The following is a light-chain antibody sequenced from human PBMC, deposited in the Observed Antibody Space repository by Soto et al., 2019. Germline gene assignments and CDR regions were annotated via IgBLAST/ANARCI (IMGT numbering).Light chain of an antibody. CDR3: QQYGRSGP. J-gene: IGKJ1*01. V-gene: IGKV3-20*01. CDR1: QSVRNNY. CDR2: GAS. Sequence: EVFLTDSPGTLSLSPLERATLSCGSSQSVRNNYLALYQQKPGQAPSLVIYGASNRATGIPDRFSGSGSGRDFTPTISRLEPEDFPAHHCQQYGRSGPFGKRNXVDIK.